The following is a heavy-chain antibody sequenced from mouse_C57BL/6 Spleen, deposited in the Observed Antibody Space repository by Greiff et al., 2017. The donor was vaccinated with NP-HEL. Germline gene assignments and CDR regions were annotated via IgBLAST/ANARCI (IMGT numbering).Heavy chain of an antibody. Sequence: VHVKQSGPELVKPGASVKISCKASGYSFTDYNMNWVKQSNGKSLEWIGVINPNYGTTSYNQKFKGKATLTVDQSSSTAYMQLNSLTSEDSAVYYCGGPYYCSGAWFAYWGQGTLVTVSA. J-gene: IGHJ3*01. CDR3: GGPYYCSGAWFAY. CDR2: INPNYGTT. V-gene: IGHV1-39*01. D-gene: IGHD1-1*01. CDR1: GYSFTDYN.